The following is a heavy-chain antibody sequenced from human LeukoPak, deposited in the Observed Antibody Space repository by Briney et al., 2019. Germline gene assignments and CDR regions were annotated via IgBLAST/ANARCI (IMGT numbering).Heavy chain of an antibody. CDR3: ATRRRDGSIFDY. CDR2: IYHSGST. V-gene: IGHV4-30-2*01. CDR1: GGSISSGGYY. D-gene: IGHD5-24*01. Sequence: PSQTLSLTCTVSGGSISSGGYYWSWIRQPPGKGLEWIGYIYHSGSTYYNPSLKSRVTISVDRSKNQFSLKLSSVTAADTAVYYCATRRRDGSIFDYWGQGTLVTVSS. J-gene: IGHJ4*02.